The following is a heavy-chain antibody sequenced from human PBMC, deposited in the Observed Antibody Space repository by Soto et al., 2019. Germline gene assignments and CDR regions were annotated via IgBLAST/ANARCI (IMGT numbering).Heavy chain of an antibody. CDR2: IIPIFGTA. CDR1: GGTFSSYA. D-gene: IGHD5-12*01. J-gene: IGHJ6*02. Sequence: SVKVSCNASGGTFSSYAISWVRHAPGRGLDWMGVIIPIFGTANYAQKFQGRVSITADKSTSTAYMELSSLRSEDTAVYYCAKDKFSDIVDTNRYYFGMDVWGPGTKVTVS. V-gene: IGHV1-69*06. CDR3: AKDKFSDIVDTNRYYFGMDV.